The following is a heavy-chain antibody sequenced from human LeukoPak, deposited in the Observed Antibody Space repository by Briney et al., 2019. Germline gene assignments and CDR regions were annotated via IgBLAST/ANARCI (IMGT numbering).Heavy chain of an antibody. CDR2: ISNDGSEK. V-gene: IGHV3-33*01. D-gene: IGHD5-24*01. Sequence: AGSLRLSCAASGFTFSSYGLHWVRQAPGRGLEWVTIISNDGSEKYYADSVKGRFTVSRDKSKNTLYLQMNSLRVEDTAVYYCARDYDGYTPDYWGQGTLVTVSS. CDR1: GFTFSSYG. CDR3: ARDYDGYTPDY. J-gene: IGHJ4*02.